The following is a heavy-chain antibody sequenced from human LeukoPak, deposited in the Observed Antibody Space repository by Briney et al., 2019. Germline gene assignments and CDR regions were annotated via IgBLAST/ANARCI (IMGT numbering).Heavy chain of an antibody. Sequence: SETLSLTCTVSGGPISSPAHFWGWIRQPPGKGLEWIGSMYYSDNPYYNPYYSPSLKSRVTISVDTSKNQFSLRLSSVTAADTAVYHCASQARIAAAPNWFDPWGQGTLVTVSS. CDR2: MYYSDNP. CDR1: GGPISSPAHF. V-gene: IGHV4-39*07. D-gene: IGHD6-25*01. J-gene: IGHJ5*02. CDR3: ASQARIAAAPNWFDP.